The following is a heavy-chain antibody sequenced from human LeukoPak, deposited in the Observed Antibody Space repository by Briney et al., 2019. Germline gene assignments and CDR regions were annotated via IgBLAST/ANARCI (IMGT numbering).Heavy chain of an antibody. V-gene: IGHV3-23*01. CDR1: GFTFSSYA. D-gene: IGHD3-10*01. J-gene: IGHJ4*02. CDR3: AKKEFRGYFDY. Sequence: GGSLRLSCAASGFTFSSYAMNWVRQVPGEGLEWVSTISGSGGSTYYADSVKGRFTISRDNSKNTLYLQMNSLRAEDTAVYYCAKKEFRGYFDYWGQGTLVTVSS. CDR2: ISGSGGST.